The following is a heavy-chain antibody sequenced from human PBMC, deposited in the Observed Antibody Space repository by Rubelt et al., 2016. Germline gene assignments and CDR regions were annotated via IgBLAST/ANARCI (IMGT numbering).Heavy chain of an antibody. V-gene: IGHV4-39*07. CDR2: MFHGGST. J-gene: IGHJ3*02. CDR3: ARLSPLAGTYPDAFDI. CDR1: GTSTSSSSYY. Sequence: QLQLQESGPGLVKPSETLSLTCTVSGTSTSSSSYYWGWIRQPPGKGLEWIGSMFHGGSTYYNPFLKVRVTISIDTSKKQFSLRMRSLTAADMAVYYCARLSPLAGTYPDAFDIWGQGTMVTVSS. D-gene: IGHD1-1*01.